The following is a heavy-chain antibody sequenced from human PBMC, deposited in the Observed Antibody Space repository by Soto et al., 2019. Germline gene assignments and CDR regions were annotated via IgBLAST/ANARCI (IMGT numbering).Heavy chain of an antibody. CDR1: GDTFTNFG. J-gene: IGHJ5*02. Sequence: NLVQSGPEVKKPGASVTVSCKTSGDTFTNFGLSWVRQAPGQGLEWMGWIATYNSNKNYAQQFQGRLNLTTDTSTSTGYMELKSLEYDDTAVYYCARVLRGVVNWFDPWGQGPLVTVSS. V-gene: IGHV1-18*01. D-gene: IGHD3-10*01. CDR3: ARVLRGVVNWFDP. CDR2: IATYNSNK.